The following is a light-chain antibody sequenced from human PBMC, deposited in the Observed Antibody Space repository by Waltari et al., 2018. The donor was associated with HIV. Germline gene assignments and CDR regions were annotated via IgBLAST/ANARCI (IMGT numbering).Light chain of an antibody. J-gene: IGLJ3*02. Sequence: QSVLTQPPSVSGAPGQRVPISCTGSRTNTGAGYDVHWYQQLPGTAPKLLIFRNVNRPAGVPDRFSGSKSGTSASLAITGLQAEDEADFYCQSYDTSLGGWVFGGGTKLTVL. CDR3: QSYDTSLGGWV. V-gene: IGLV1-40*01. CDR2: RNV. CDR1: RTNTGAGYD.